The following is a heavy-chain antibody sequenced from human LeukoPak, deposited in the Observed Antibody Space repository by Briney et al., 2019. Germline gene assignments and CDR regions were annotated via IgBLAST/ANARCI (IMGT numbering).Heavy chain of an antibody. Sequence: SETLSLTCTVSGGSISSGDYYWSWIRQPPGKGLEWIGYIYYSGSTYYNPSLKSRVTISVDTSKNQFPLKLSSVTAADTAVYYCASSYYYGSDRPDYWGQGTLVTVSS. V-gene: IGHV4-30-4*01. CDR1: GGSISSGDYY. CDR2: IYYSGST. J-gene: IGHJ4*02. CDR3: ASSYYYGSDRPDY. D-gene: IGHD3-10*01.